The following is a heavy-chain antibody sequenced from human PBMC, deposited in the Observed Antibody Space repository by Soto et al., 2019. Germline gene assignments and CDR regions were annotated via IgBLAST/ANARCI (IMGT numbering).Heavy chain of an antibody. V-gene: IGHV3-73*01. CDR3: TTSLYSLGAWFDP. CDR2: IRSKAGSYAT. D-gene: IGHD3-16*02. J-gene: IGHJ5*02. CDR1: GFTFSGSA. Sequence: GSLRLSCAASGFTFSGSAMHWVRQASGKGLEWVGRIRSKAGSYATAYAASVKGRFTISRDDSKNAAYLQMNSLKTEDTAVYYCTTSLYSLGAWFDPWGQGTLVTVSS.